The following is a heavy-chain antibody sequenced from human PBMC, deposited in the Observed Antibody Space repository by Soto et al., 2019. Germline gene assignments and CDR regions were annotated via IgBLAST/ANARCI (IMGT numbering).Heavy chain of an antibody. CDR3: ARRGVWFTPYYSDSSGPNN. CDR2: IYYSGST. V-gene: IGHV4-39*01. J-gene: IGHJ4*02. Sequence: PSETLSLTCTVSGGSISSSSYYWGWIRQPPGKGLEWIGSIYYSGSTYYNPSLKSRVTISVDTSKNQFSLKLSSVTAADTAVYYCARRGVWFTPYYSDSSGPNNWGQGTLVTVPQ. D-gene: IGHD3-22*01. CDR1: GGSISSSSYY.